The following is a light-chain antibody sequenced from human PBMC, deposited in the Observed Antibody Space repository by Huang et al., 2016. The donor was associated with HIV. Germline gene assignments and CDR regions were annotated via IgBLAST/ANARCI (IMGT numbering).Light chain of an antibody. J-gene: IGKJ4*01. CDR1: QSVSSD. Sequence: EIVLTKSPATLSLSPGERATLPCRASQSVSSDLAWYQQKPGQAPRLLIYEAANRATGIPARFSGSGSGTDFTLTISSLEPEDFAVYSCQQRSNWPPTFGGGTKVEIK. CDR3: QQRSNWPPT. V-gene: IGKV3-11*01. CDR2: EAA.